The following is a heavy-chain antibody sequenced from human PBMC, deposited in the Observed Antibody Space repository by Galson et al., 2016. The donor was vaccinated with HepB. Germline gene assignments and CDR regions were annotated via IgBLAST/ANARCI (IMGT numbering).Heavy chain of an antibody. CDR1: GLTLSGFA. V-gene: IGHV3-23*01. D-gene: IGHD2-15*01. J-gene: IGHJ4*02. CDR3: AKAGYCSYVTCPLEY. Sequence: SLRLSCAASGLTLSGFAMTWVRQAPGKGLEWVSVISDSGDRTYYADSVKGRLTISRDNSKRTLYLQMDSLRAEDTAIYYCAKAGYCSYVTCPLEYWGQGTLVTVSS. CDR2: ISDSGDRT.